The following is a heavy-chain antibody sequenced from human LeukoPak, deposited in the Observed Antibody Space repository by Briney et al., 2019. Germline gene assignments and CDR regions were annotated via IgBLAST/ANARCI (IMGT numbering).Heavy chain of an antibody. Sequence: SGPTLVNPTQTLTLTCTFSGFSLTTSGVGVGWICQPPGKALEWLALINWDDQKVYSPSLQSRLSITKDTSKNQVVLTMTNVDPVDTATYYCAHRRDSSGYQYRYWFAPWGQGTLVTVSS. J-gene: IGHJ5*02. V-gene: IGHV2-5*02. CDR2: INWDDQK. CDR1: GFSLTTSGVG. CDR3: AHRRDSSGYQYRYWFAP. D-gene: IGHD3-22*01.